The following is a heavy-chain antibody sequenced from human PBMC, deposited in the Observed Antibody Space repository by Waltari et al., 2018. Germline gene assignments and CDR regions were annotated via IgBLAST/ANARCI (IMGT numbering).Heavy chain of an antibody. D-gene: IGHD6-13*01. CDR1: GGTFSSYA. Sequence: QVQLVQSGAEVKKPGSSVKVSCKASGGTFSSYAISWVRQAPGQGLEWMGGIIPIFGTANYEQKFQGRVTITADESTSTAYMELSSLRSEDTAVYYCARDSDDRIAAAEVDDYYYYGMDVWGQGTTVTVSS. CDR2: IIPIFGTA. CDR3: ARDSDDRIAAAEVDDYYYYGMDV. J-gene: IGHJ6*02. V-gene: IGHV1-69*13.